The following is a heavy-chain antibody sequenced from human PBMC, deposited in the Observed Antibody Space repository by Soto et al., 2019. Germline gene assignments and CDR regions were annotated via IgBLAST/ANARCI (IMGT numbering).Heavy chain of an antibody. CDR2: VSGSGAKT. D-gene: IGHD2-8*02. CDR1: GFTFSTYG. Sequence: EVQLLESGGGLVQPGGSPRLSCTASGFTFSTYGMTWVRQAPGKGLEWVSTVSGSGAKTYYADSVRGRFTISRDNSKDTLYLQMNSLTAEDTATYYCTRDWTGNTCPCMDVWGQGTTVTVSS. J-gene: IGHJ6*02. CDR3: TRDWTGNTCPCMDV. V-gene: IGHV3-23*01.